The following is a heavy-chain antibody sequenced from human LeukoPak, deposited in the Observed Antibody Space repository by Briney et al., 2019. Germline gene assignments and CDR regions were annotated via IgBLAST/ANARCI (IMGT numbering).Heavy chain of an antibody. V-gene: IGHV3-30*03. D-gene: IGHD5-12*01. J-gene: IGHJ4*02. Sequence: GGSLRLSCAASGFTFSSYGMHWVRQAPGKGLEWVAVISYDGSNKYYADSVKGRFTISRDNSKNTLYLQMNSLRAEDTAVYYCARLVATLKGEFDYWGQGTLVTVSS. CDR3: ARLVATLKGEFDY. CDR1: GFTFSSYG. CDR2: ISYDGSNK.